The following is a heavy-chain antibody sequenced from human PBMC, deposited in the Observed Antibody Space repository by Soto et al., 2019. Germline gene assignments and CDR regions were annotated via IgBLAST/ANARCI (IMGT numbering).Heavy chain of an antibody. V-gene: IGHV3-33*01. CDR1: GFTFRNYA. Sequence: TGGSLRLSCAASGFTFRNYAMHWVRQAPGKGLEWVALIWHDASHTYYADSVKGRFTISRDNYKNTVSLQMNSLRAEDTAVYYCATYGGIDVWGQGTTVTVSS. D-gene: IGHD4-17*01. CDR3: ATYGGIDV. CDR2: IWHDASHT. J-gene: IGHJ6*02.